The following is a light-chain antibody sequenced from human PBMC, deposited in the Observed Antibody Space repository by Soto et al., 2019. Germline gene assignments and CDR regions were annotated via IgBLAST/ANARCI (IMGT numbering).Light chain of an antibody. CDR2: YDD. CDR3: APWYDSLNAYV. V-gene: IGLV1-36*01. CDR1: SSNIGNNA. J-gene: IGLJ1*01. Sequence: QSVLTQPPSVSEAPRQRVTISCSGSSSNIGNNAVNWYQQLPGQAPKIVIYYDDLLTSGVSDRFSGSKSGISASLAISDLQSDDEADYYCAPWYDSLNAYVFGPGTKLTVL.